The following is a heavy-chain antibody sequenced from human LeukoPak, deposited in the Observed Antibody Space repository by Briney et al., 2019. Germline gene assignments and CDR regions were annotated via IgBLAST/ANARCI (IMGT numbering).Heavy chain of an antibody. CDR1: GEAFSSYY. V-gene: IGHV4-34*10. CDR3: TRGSARRDGYSY. D-gene: IGHD5-24*01. J-gene: IGHJ4*02. Sequence: SETLSVTCPVKGEAFSSYYLSWIRQSPGTRLDWIGEIIPSGTTKYNPSLQSRITISVEKSNIQFYLNLTSVTDADTAVYYCTRGSARRDGYSYWGQGNAVTVSS. CDR2: IIPSGTT.